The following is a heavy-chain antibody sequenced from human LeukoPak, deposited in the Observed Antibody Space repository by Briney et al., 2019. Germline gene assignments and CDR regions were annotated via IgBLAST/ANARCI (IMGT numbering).Heavy chain of an antibody. CDR1: GFIFSDFS. CDR3: ARDWTGFDY. J-gene: IGHJ4*02. V-gene: IGHV3-64*04. CDR2: VDYDGGGT. Sequence: GGSLRLSCIASGFIFSDFSMPWVRQAPGKGLEFVSAVDYDGGGTFYADSVKGRFTISRDISKNTLYLQMNSLRAEDTAVYYCARDWTGFDYWGQGTLVTVSS. D-gene: IGHD3/OR15-3a*01.